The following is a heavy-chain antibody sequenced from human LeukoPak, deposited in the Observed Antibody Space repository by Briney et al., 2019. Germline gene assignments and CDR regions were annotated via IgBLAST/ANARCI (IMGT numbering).Heavy chain of an antibody. J-gene: IGHJ4*02. CDR2: IYHSGST. V-gene: IGHV4-38-2*02. D-gene: IGHD2-21*01. CDR3: ARSNCGGDCYSQNLFDY. Sequence: PSETLSLTCTVSGYSISSGYYWGWIRQPPGKGLEWIGSIYHSGSTYYNPSLKSRATISVDTSKNQFSLKLSSVTAADTAVYYCARSNCGGDCYSQNLFDYWGQGTLVTVSS. CDR1: GYSISSGYY.